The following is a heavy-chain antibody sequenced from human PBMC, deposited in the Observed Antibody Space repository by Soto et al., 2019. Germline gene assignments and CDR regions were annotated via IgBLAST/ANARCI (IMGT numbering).Heavy chain of an antibody. V-gene: IGHV4-28*01. CDR1: GYSISSSNW. CDR3: ARLGSVVAAHSYYFDY. J-gene: IGHJ4*02. Sequence: QVQLQESGPGLVKPSDTLSLTCAVSGYSISSSNWWGWIRQPPGKGLEWIGYIYYSGSTYYNPSLKSRVTMSVDTSKNQFSLKLSSVTAVDTAVYYCARLGSVVAAHSYYFDYWGQGTLVTVSS. CDR2: IYYSGST. D-gene: IGHD2-15*01.